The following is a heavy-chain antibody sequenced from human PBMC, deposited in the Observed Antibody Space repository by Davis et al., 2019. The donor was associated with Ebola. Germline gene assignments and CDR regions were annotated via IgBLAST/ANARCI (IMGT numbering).Heavy chain of an antibody. CDR1: GASIRSLY. Sequence: MPGGSLRLSCTVSGASIRSLYWSWIRQSPGKGLEWIGYIHYTGNNKYNPSLKNRVTMSLDTSKSQFSLKLSSVTAADTAVYYCARTNGGIVVVPDAFDIWGQGTKVTVSS. D-gene: IGHD3-22*01. CDR2: IHYTGNN. V-gene: IGHV4-59*11. CDR3: ARTNGGIVVVPDAFDI. J-gene: IGHJ3*02.